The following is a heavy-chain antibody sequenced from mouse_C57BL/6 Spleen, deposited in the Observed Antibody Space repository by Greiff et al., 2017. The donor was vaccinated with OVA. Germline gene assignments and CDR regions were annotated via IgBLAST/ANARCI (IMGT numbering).Heavy chain of an antibody. Sequence: EVKLVESGGGLVKPGGSLKLSCAASGFTFSSYAMSWVRQTPEKRLEWVATISDGGSYTYYPDNVKGRFTISRDNAKNNLYLQMSHLKSEDTAMYYCARENYGTLYYFDYWGQGTTLTVSS. CDR2: ISDGGSYT. D-gene: IGHD1-1*01. CDR1: GFTFSSYA. CDR3: ARENYGTLYYFDY. J-gene: IGHJ2*01. V-gene: IGHV5-4*01.